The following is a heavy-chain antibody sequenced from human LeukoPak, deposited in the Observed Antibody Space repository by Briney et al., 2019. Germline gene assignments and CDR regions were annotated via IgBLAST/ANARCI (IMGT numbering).Heavy chain of an antibody. J-gene: IGHJ6*02. V-gene: IGHV4-59*01. D-gene: IGHD4-23*01. Sequence: SETLSLTCTVSGGSISSYYWSWIRQPPGKGLEWIGYIYYSGSTNYNPSLKSRVTISVDTSKNQFSLKLSSVTAADTAVYYRARKKSGGDYYYGMDVWGQGTTVTVSS. CDR1: GGSISSYY. CDR2: IYYSGST. CDR3: ARKKSGGDYYYGMDV.